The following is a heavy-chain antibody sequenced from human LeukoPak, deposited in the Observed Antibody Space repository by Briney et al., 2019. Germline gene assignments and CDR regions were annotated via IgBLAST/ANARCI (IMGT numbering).Heavy chain of an antibody. D-gene: IGHD3-22*01. CDR1: GYTFTSYG. V-gene: IGHV1-18*01. CDR2: ISAYNGNT. CDR3: ATSGYYYDSSGYDDY. Sequence: ASVKVSCKASGYTFTSYGISWVRQAPGQGLEWMGWISAYNGNTNYAQKLQGRVTMTTDTSTSTAYMELRSLRSDDTAVYYCATSGYYYDSSGYDDYWGQGTLVTVSS. J-gene: IGHJ4*02.